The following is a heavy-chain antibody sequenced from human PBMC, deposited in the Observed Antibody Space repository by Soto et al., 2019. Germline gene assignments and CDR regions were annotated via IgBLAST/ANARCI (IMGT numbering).Heavy chain of an antibody. D-gene: IGHD3-9*01. J-gene: IGHJ4*02. V-gene: IGHV3-23*01. CDR3: AKDPSTGPPDC. CDR2: IHPSGGST. Sequence: EVQLLESGGDLVQPGGSLRLSCAAAGFMFSSYGMSWVRQAPGKGLQWVATIHPSGGSTHYAESVRGRFTISRDNSRDMLYLQMNSLRAEDTAVYYCAKDPSTGPPDCWGQGALVTVSS. CDR1: GFMFSSYG.